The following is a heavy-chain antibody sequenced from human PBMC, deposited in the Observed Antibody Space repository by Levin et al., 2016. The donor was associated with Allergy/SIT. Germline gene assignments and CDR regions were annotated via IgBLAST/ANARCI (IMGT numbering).Heavy chain of an antibody. CDR2: INHSGST. CDR3: ARVRRPWGVFDY. V-gene: IGHV4-34*01. D-gene: IGHD3-10*01. Sequence: WIRQPPGKGLEWIGEINHSGSTNYNPSLKSRVTISVDTSKNQFSLKLSSVTAADTAVYYCARVRRPWGVFDYWGQGTLVTVSS. J-gene: IGHJ4*02.